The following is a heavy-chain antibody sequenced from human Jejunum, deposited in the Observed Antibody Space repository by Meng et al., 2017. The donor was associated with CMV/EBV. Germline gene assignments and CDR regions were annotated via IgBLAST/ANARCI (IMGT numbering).Heavy chain of an antibody. CDR2: IYRGDDK. J-gene: IGHJ4*02. CDR3: AHFVGGYYPSRPDY. V-gene: IGHV2-5*02. Sequence: QITLKESGPTLVKPTXTLTLTGSFSGFSPSTSGEGVGWIRQPPGKALECLALIYRGDDKRYSPSLNSRLTIAKDTSKNEVVLTLTNMGPIDTGTYYCAHFVGGYYPSRPDYWGQGTLVTVPQ. D-gene: IGHD1-26*01. CDR1: GFSPSTSGEG.